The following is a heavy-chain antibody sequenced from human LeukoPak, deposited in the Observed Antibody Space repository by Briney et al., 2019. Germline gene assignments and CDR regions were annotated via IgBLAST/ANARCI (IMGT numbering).Heavy chain of an antibody. J-gene: IGHJ4*02. CDR1: GYTFTHNW. CDR3: ARHRATGTWSDFDY. Sequence: GESLQISCKVSGYTFTHNWIGWVRQKPGRGLEWLGVIFPADSNTAYNSSFRGHVTISVDKPIDTAYLQWGSLKASDSAIYYCARHRATGTWSDFDYWGQGTVVTVSS. V-gene: IGHV5-51*01. CDR2: IFPADSNT. D-gene: IGHD1-14*01.